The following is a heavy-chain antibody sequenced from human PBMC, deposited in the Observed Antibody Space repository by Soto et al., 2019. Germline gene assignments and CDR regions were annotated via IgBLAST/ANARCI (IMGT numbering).Heavy chain of an antibody. Sequence: SETLSLTCSVSGASIRSFYWSWIRQPPGKGLEWMGYIYNIGSTKYNPSLKSRVTISVDTSKNQFSLKLNSVTAADTAVYYCARGQWLAWFDPWGQGTLVTVSS. CDR2: IYNIGST. D-gene: IGHD6-19*01. CDR3: ARGQWLAWFDP. V-gene: IGHV4-59*01. J-gene: IGHJ5*02. CDR1: GASIRSFY.